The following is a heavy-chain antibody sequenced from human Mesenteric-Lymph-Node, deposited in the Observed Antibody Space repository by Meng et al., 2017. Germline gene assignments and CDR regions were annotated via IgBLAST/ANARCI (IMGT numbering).Heavy chain of an antibody. J-gene: IGHJ3*02. D-gene: IGHD7-27*01. CDR2: IYRGGNN. Sequence: GGSLRLSCAASGIAVSNNYMGWVRQPPGKGLEWVSIIYRGGNNDYVDSVKGRFTISRDNSKNSLHLQMNSLRVEDTALYYCATSSLGWGGDAFDIWGQGTMVTVSS. CDR3: ATSSLGWGGDAFDI. V-gene: IGHV3-53*01. CDR1: GIAVSNNY.